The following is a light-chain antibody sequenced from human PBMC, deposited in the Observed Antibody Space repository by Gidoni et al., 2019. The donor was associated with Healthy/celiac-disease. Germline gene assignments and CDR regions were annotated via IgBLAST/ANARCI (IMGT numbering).Light chain of an antibody. J-gene: IGKJ2*01. CDR2: AAS. Sequence: EIVLTQSPATLSLAPEEGATLSCRARQSVSSYVAWYQQKPGQAPRLLIYAASNRATGTPAMFSGSGSGTDFTLTSSRLAPEDFAVYYCQQRSNWPYTFGQXTKLEIK. CDR1: QSVSSY. V-gene: IGKV3-11*01. CDR3: QQRSNWPYT.